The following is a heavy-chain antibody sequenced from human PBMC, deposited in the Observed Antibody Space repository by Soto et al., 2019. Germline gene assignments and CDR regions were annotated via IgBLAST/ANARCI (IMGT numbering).Heavy chain of an antibody. CDR3: ARERPSSDFWSGYSFGMDV. V-gene: IGHV3-48*03. D-gene: IGHD3-3*01. CDR1: VFTLTSYE. CDR2: ISSGGQTI. Sequence: PGGSLRLSCEASVFTLTSYEMNWVRQAPGKGLEWVSYISSGGQTIYYADSVKGRFTISRDNAKNSLYLQMNSLRGEDAAVYYCARERPSSDFWSGYSFGMDVWGQGTTVTVSS. J-gene: IGHJ6*02.